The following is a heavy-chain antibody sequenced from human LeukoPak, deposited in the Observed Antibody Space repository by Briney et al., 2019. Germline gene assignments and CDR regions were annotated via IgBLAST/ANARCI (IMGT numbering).Heavy chain of an antibody. CDR3: AREYCSGGTCYLPGY. CDR2: IKQDGSEK. CDR1: GFTFSSYW. J-gene: IGHJ4*02. D-gene: IGHD2-15*01. V-gene: IGHV3-7*03. Sequence: PGGSLRLSCAASGFTFSSYWMSWVRQAPGTGLEWVANIKQDGSEKYYVDSAKGRFTISRDNAKNSLYLQMNSLRAEDTAVYYCAREYCSGGTCYLPGYWGQGTLVTVSS.